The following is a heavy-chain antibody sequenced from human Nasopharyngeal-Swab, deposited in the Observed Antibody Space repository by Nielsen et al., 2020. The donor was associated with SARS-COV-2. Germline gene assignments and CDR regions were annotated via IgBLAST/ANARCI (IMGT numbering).Heavy chain of an antibody. D-gene: IGHD6-13*01. J-gene: IGHJ4*02. V-gene: IGHV3-7*01. CDR3: VRLSIATAGVDY. CDR1: GFTLGNYW. CDR2: INQDGSEK. Sequence: GESLKISCAASGFTLGNYWMSWVRQAPGKGLEWVANINQDGSEKYYLDSVEGRFTISRDNPKNSLYLQMNSLRAEDTAVCYCVRLSIATAGVDYWGQGTLVTVSS.